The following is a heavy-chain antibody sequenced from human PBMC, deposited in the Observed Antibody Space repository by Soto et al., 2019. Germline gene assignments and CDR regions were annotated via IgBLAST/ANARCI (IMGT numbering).Heavy chain of an antibody. CDR2: ISGGASNA. CDR3: ARDGVSSTEYTWNYATYSDY. CDR1: GFNFRAFA. J-gene: IGHJ4*02. D-gene: IGHD1-7*01. Sequence: PGGSLRLSCAASGFNFRAFAMSWVRQAPGKGLEWISEISGGASNAFFADSVKGRFTISRDNSMNTLHLQMNSLRPDDTAMYYCARDGVSSTEYTWNYATYSDYWGQGALVTLSS. V-gene: IGHV3-23*01.